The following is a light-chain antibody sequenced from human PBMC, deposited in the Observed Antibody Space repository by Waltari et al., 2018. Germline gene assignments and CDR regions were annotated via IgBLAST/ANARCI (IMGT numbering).Light chain of an antibody. CDR3: QTWGTGIF. Sequence: QPVLTQSPSASASLGASVKLTCTLSRDHTYYAIAWHHQPPQKGPRFVMKIDRDGAHTKGDGIPDRFSGSTSGADRFLTISRLQPEDEGDYYCQTWGTGIFFGGGTKLTVL. CDR1: RDHTYYA. V-gene: IGLV4-69*01. CDR2: IDRDGAH. J-gene: IGLJ2*01.